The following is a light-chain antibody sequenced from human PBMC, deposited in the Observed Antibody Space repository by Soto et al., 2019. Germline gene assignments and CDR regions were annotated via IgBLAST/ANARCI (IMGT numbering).Light chain of an antibody. V-gene: IGKV1-39*01. CDR3: QQSYNTPWT. Sequence: DIQMTQSPSSLSASIGDSVTITCRASQTIIGYLNWYQQKPGKAPRLLINAASNLQSGVPSRFRGSGSGTEFTLTISSLQPEDCATYYCQQSYNTPWTFGQGTKVDIK. J-gene: IGKJ1*01. CDR1: QTIIGY. CDR2: AAS.